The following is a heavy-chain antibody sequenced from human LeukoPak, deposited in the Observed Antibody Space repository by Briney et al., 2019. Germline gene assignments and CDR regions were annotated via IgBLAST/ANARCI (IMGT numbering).Heavy chain of an antibody. D-gene: IGHD2-2*01. Sequence: ASVKVSCKASGYTFTSYGISWERQAPGQGLEWMGRISAYNGNTNYAQKLQGRVTMTTDTSTSTAYMELRSLRSDDTAVYYCARVSPYCSSTSCYGEDYYYYYMDVWSKGTTVTVSS. CDR2: ISAYNGNT. J-gene: IGHJ6*03. CDR3: ARVSPYCSSTSCYGEDYYYYYMDV. CDR1: GYTFTSYG. V-gene: IGHV1-18*01.